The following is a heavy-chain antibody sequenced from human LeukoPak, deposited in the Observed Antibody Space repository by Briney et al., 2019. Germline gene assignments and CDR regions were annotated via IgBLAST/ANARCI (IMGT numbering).Heavy chain of an antibody. D-gene: IGHD5-24*01. CDR1: GCTFSSYA. J-gene: IGHJ4*02. CDR3: WTASVYGSIPKYTYFDD. CDR2: VIPNFGTG. Sequence: ASVTVSCKASGCTFSSYAISWVRQAPRQGLEWMGVVIPNFGTGNYAQTFQSRLTITSDESTNTAYMVLSSLGSEDTAVYYCWTASVYGSIPKYTYFDDWGQGTLVTVSS. V-gene: IGHV1-69*01.